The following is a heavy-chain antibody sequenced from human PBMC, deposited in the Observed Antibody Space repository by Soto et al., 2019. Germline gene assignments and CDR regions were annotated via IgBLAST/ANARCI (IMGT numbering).Heavy chain of an antibody. Sequence: PSQTLSLTCDISGDSVSSNSAAWNWIRQTPSRGLEWLGRTYYKSKWYNNYALSVQSRITVNPDTSKNQFSLQLNSVTPEDTAVYYCARENGAAAQAHYYYGMDVWGQGTAVTVSS. CDR3: ARENGAAAQAHYYYGMDV. CDR2: TYYKSKWYN. J-gene: IGHJ6*02. D-gene: IGHD2-2*01. CDR1: GDSVSSNSAA. V-gene: IGHV6-1*01.